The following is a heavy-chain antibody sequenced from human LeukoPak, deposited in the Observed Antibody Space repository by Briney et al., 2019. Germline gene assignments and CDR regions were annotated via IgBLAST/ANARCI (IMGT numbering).Heavy chain of an antibody. V-gene: IGHV3-7*01. CDR3: AREYAVIIPVFDY. Sequence: PGGSLTLSCAASGFTFSSYWMSWVRQAPGKGLEWVANIKQDGSEKYYVDSVKGRFTISRDNAKNSLYLQMNSLRAEDTAVYYCAREYAVIIPVFDYWGQGTLVTVSS. CDR2: IKQDGSEK. J-gene: IGHJ4*02. D-gene: IGHD3-3*01. CDR1: GFTFSSYW.